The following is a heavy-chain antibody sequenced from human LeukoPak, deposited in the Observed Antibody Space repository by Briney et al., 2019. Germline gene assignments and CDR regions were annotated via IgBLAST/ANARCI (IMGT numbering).Heavy chain of an antibody. Sequence: PSETLSLTCTVSGGSISSYYWSWIRQSAGKELEWIGRVLSGGTTNYNPSLKGRVTISVDKSKNQFSLKLTSVTAADTAVYYCARDRVTSATTPGNWFDPWGQGTLVTVSS. CDR3: ARDRVTSATTPGNWFDP. J-gene: IGHJ5*02. CDR1: GGSISSYY. V-gene: IGHV4-4*07. D-gene: IGHD4-23*01. CDR2: VLSGGTT.